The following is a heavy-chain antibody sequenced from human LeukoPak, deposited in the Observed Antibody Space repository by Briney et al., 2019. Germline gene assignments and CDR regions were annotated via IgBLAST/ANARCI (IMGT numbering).Heavy chain of an antibody. CDR2: ISDTGDST. CDR3: AKDLEFTVEDAFDI. CDR1: GFTFSSYG. D-gene: IGHD4-17*01. J-gene: IGHJ3*02. Sequence: GGTLRLSCAASGFTFSSYGMSWVRQTPGKGLEWVAAISDTGDSTYYADSVKGRFTISRDNSKNTLYLQMNSLRAEDTAVYYCAKDLEFTVEDAFDIWGQGTMVTVSS. V-gene: IGHV3-23*01.